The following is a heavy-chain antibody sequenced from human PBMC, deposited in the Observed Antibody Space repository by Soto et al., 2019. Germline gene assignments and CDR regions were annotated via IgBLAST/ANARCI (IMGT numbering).Heavy chain of an antibody. CDR1: GFTFSSYG. V-gene: IGHV3-30*18. Sequence: LSCAASGFTFSSYGMHWVRQAPGKGLEWVAVISYDGSNKYYADSVKGRFTISRDNSKNTLYLQMNSLRAEDTAVYYCAKGPLSGPNDVKFDYWGQGTLVTVSS. CDR2: ISYDGSNK. J-gene: IGHJ4*02. D-gene: IGHD2-8*01. CDR3: AKGPLSGPNDVKFDY.